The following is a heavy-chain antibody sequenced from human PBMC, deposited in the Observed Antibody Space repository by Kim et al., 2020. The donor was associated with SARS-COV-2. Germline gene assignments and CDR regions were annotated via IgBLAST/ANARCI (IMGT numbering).Heavy chain of an antibody. Sequence: GGSLRLSCAASGFTFDDYAMHWVRQAPGKGLEWVSGISWNSGSIGYADSVKGRFTISRDNAKNSLYLQMNSLRAEDTALYYCARLIAAAGTASDYWGQGTLVTVSS. CDR2: ISWNSGSI. J-gene: IGHJ4*02. V-gene: IGHV3-9*01. CDR3: ARLIAAAGTASDY. CDR1: GFTFDDYA. D-gene: IGHD6-13*01.